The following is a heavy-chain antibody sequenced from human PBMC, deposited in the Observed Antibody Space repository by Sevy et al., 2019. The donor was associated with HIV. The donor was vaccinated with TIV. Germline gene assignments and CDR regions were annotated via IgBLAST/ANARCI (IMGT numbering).Heavy chain of an antibody. J-gene: IGHJ4*02. Sequence: GGSLRLSCAASGFTFSSYAMSWVRQAPGKGLEWVSAISGSGGSTYYADSVKGRFTISRDNSKNTLYLQMNSLRAEDTAVYYCAKAQYYYDSSGYPIDYWGQGTLVIVSS. CDR3: AKAQYYYDSSGYPIDY. CDR2: ISGSGGST. V-gene: IGHV3-23*01. CDR1: GFTFSSYA. D-gene: IGHD3-22*01.